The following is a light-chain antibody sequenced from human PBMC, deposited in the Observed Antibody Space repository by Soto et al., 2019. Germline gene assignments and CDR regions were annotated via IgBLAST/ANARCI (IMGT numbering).Light chain of an antibody. Sequence: EIVMTQSPATLSVSPGERATLSCRASQSVSIHLAWFQQKPGQAPRLLIYGASTRATGIPDRFSGGGSGTDFTLSISKVEPEDFAVYYCQQYGRPPRATFGQGTRLEIK. J-gene: IGKJ5*01. V-gene: IGKV3-20*01. CDR3: QQYGRPPRAT. CDR1: QSVSIH. CDR2: GAS.